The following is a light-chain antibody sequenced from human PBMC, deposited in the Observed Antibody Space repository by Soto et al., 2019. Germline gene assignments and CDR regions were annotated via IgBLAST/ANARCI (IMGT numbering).Light chain of an antibody. CDR1: QSVSNNY. CDR3: QQSASTRQT. Sequence: EMVLPQSPGALSLSPGERATLSCRASQSVSNNYLAWYQQNPGQAPRLLIYGSSNRSTGIPYMFSGSGSGTDFTLAISSLQPEDFAVYYCQQSASTRQTLGEGPKVDIK. V-gene: IGKV3-20*01. J-gene: IGKJ1*01. CDR2: GSS.